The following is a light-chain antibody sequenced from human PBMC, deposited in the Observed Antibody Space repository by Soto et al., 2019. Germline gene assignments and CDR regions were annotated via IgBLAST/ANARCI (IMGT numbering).Light chain of an antibody. CDR1: SSNIGSNT. CDR3: AAWDDSLRGLE. V-gene: IGLV1-44*01. CDR2: NNS. J-gene: IGLJ2*01. Sequence: QSVLTQPPPASGTPGQMVTISCSGSSSNIGSNTVNWYQQLPGMAPKLLIYNNSQRPSGVPDRFSGSKSGTSASLAISGLQSEDEADYYCAAWDDSLRGLEFGGGTKLTVL.